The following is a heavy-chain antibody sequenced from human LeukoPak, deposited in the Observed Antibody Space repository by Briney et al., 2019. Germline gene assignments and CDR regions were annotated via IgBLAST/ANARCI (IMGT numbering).Heavy chain of an antibody. V-gene: IGHV4-39*07. CDR2: IYYSGST. Sequence: SETLSLTCTVSGGSISSSSYYWGWIRQPPGKGLEWIGSIYYSGSTYYNPPLKSRVTISVDTSKNQFSLKLSSVTAADTAVYYCARGQYFQHWGQGTLVTVSS. J-gene: IGHJ1*01. CDR3: ARGQYFQH. CDR1: GGSISSSSYY.